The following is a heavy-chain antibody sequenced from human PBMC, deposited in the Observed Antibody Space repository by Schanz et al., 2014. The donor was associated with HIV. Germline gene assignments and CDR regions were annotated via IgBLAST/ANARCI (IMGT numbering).Heavy chain of an antibody. CDR3: AMGPDYYDSSAYYRVGLWYFDL. Sequence: QVQLVQSGAEVKEPGASVKVSCKPYGHIFTGYLMHWVRQAPGQGLEWMGWINPNSGATDSAQKFQGRVTMTRDTSISTAYMELRRLRYDDTAVYYCAMGPDYYDSSAYYRVGLWYFDLWGRGTLVTVSS. D-gene: IGHD3-22*01. CDR2: INPNSGAT. J-gene: IGHJ2*01. V-gene: IGHV1-2*02. CDR1: GHIFTGYL.